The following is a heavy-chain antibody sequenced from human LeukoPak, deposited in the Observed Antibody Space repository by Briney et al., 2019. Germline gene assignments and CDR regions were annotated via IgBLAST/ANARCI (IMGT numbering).Heavy chain of an antibody. CDR1: GFTFSSYA. CDR3: AKDPSPGGLNSYYFDY. D-gene: IGHD4-23*01. V-gene: IGHV3-23*01. CDR2: ISGSGGST. Sequence: GGSLRLSCAASGFTFSSYAMSWVRQAPGKGLEWVSAISGSGGSTYYADSVKGRFTISRDNSKNTLYLQMNSLRAEDTAVHYCAKDPSPGGLNSYYFDYWGQGTLVTVSS. J-gene: IGHJ4*02.